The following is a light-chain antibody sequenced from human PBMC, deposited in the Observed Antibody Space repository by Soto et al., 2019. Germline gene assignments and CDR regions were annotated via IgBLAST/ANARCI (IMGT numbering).Light chain of an antibody. Sequence: QSALTQPASVSGSPGQSITISCTGTSSDVGGYNFVSWYQQHPGKAPKLMIYEVSNRPSGVSNRFSGSKSGNTASLTISCLQAEDEAEYYCSSYTTSSTLVFGGGTKVTVL. CDR1: SSDVGGYNF. CDR3: SSYTTSSTLV. J-gene: IGLJ2*01. CDR2: EVS. V-gene: IGLV2-14*01.